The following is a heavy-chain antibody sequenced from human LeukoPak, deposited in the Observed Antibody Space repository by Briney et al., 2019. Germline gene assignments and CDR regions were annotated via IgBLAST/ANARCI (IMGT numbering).Heavy chain of an antibody. Sequence: PGGSLRLSCAASGFTFSSYAMHWVRQAPGKGLEWVAVISYDGSNKYYADSVKGRFTISRDNSKNTLYLQMNSLRAEDTAVYYCASGLYYYDSSGTTVDYWGQGTLVTVSS. CDR3: ASGLYYYDSSGTTVDY. J-gene: IGHJ4*02. D-gene: IGHD3-22*01. V-gene: IGHV3-30-3*01. CDR1: GFTFSSYA. CDR2: ISYDGSNK.